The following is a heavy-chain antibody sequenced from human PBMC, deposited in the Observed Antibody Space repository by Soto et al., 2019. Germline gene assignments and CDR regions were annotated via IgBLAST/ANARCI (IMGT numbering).Heavy chain of an antibody. CDR2: IIPIFGTA. V-gene: IGHV1-69*01. D-gene: IGHD2-2*01. CDR3: ARDNTVPAALYYYDCCGMDG. J-gene: IGHJ6*02. Sequence: QVQLVQSGAEVKKPGSSVKVSCKASGGTFSSYAISWVRQAPGQGLEWMGGIIPIFGTANYAQKFQGRLTITEDESTRTAYREVSSLRSEDTAVYYCARDNTVPAALYYYDCCGMDGWGQGTTVTVS. CDR1: GGTFSSYA.